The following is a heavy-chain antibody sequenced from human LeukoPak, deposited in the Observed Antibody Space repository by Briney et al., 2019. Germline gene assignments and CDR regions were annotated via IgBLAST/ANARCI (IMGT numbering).Heavy chain of an antibody. Sequence: GESLDISFQGSGYRFSNYWIGWGRPRSGKGLEGMGMIYPGDSGTKSSPSFQGPVTISAAKSITTASLQWSSLKASDTAIYYCARAGYSGYDSRSRDYYYYMDVCGEGTTVIVSS. V-gene: IGHV5-51*01. CDR2: IYPGDSGT. D-gene: IGHD5-12*01. CDR1: GYRFSNYW. J-gene: IGHJ6*03. CDR3: ARAGYSGYDSRSRDYYYYMDV.